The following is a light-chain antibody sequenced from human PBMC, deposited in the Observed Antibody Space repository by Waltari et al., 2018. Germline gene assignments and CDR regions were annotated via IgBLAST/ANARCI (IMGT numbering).Light chain of an antibody. CDR1: STDVGPYYL. V-gene: IGLV2-23*02. CDR2: EVI. Sequence: QSALTQPASVSGPPGQSIPIPCTGTSTDVGPYYLVSWYQQHPGKAPKLLVCEVIKRPSGVSSRFSGSKSGNTASLTISGLQAEDEADYYCCSYAGLGTYVFGSGTKVTVL. CDR3: CSYAGLGTYV. J-gene: IGLJ1*01.